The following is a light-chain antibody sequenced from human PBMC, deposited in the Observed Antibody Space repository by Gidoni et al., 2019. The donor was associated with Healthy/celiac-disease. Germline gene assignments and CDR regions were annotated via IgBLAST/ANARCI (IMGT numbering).Light chain of an antibody. CDR2: DAS. CDR1: QDISNY. J-gene: IGKJ3*01. CDR3: QQYDNLLPFT. Sequence: DIQMTQSPSSLSASVGDRVTITCQASQDISNYLNLYQQKPGKAPKPLIYDASNLETGVPSRFSGSGSGTDFTFTISSLQPEDIATYYCQQYDNLLPFTFGPGTKVDIK. V-gene: IGKV1-33*01.